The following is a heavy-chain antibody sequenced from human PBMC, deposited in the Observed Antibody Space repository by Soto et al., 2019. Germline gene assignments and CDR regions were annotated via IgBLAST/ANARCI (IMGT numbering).Heavy chain of an antibody. V-gene: IGHV5-51*01. J-gene: IGHJ4*02. CDR3: ARPGGSCSGGTCYHYYFDF. D-gene: IGHD2-15*01. Sequence: PGASLKISCKGSGYSFTNYWIAWVRQMPGEGLEWMGIIYPGDSDTRYSPSFQGQVTISADQSVTTAYLQWSSLKASDTATYYCARPGGSCSGGTCYHYYFDFWGQGTLVSVSS. CDR2: IYPGDSDT. CDR1: GYSFTNYW.